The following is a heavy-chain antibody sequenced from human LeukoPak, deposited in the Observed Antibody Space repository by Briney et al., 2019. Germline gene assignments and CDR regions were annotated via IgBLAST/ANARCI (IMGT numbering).Heavy chain of an antibody. D-gene: IGHD6-13*01. J-gene: IGHJ4*02. V-gene: IGHV1-2*02. CDR2: INPNSGGT. CDR3: ARYHPISQQQSFDY. Sequence: ASVKVSCKASGYTFTGYYMHWVRQPPGQGLEWMGWINPNSGGTNYAQKFQGRVTMTRDTSISTAYMELSRLRSDDTAVYYCARYHPISQQQSFDYWGQGTLVTVSS. CDR1: GYTFTGYY.